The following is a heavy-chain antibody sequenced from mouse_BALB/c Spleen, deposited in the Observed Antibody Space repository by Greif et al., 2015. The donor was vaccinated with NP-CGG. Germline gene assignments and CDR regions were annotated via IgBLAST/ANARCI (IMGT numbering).Heavy chain of an antibody. V-gene: IGHV3-8*02. CDR1: GDSITSGY. CDR2: ISYSGST. D-gene: IGHD1-3*01. CDR3: ARLSGNWYFDV. J-gene: IGHJ1*01. Sequence: EVKLVESGPSLVRPSQTLSLTCSVTGDSITSGYWNWIRKFPGNKLEYMGYISYSGSTYYNPSLKSRISITRDTSKNXYYLQLNSVTTEDTATYYCARLSGNWYFDVWGAGTTVTVSS.